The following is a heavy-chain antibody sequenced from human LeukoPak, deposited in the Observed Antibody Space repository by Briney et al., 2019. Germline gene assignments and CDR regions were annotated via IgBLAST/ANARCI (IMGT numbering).Heavy chain of an antibody. V-gene: IGHV4-38-2*02. D-gene: IGHD3-3*01. CDR3: AREASYDFWSGYYGQNWFDP. CDR2: IYHSGST. Sequence: SETLSLTCTVSGYSISSGYYWGWIRRPPGKGLEWIGSIYHSGSTYYNPSLKSRVTISVDTSKNQFSLKLSSVTAADTAVYYCAREASYDFWSGYYGQNWFDPWGQGTLVTVSS. J-gene: IGHJ5*02. CDR1: GYSISSGYY.